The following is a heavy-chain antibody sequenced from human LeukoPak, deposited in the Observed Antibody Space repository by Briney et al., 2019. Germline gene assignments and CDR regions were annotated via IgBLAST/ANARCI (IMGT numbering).Heavy chain of an antibody. D-gene: IGHD3-10*01. J-gene: IGHJ4*02. CDR2: ISSSSSYI. CDR1: GFTFSSYS. CDR3: AKDLFPYYYGSGSAFDY. V-gene: IGHV3-21*04. Sequence: GGSLRLSCAASGFTFSSYSMNWVRQAPGKGLEWVSSISSSSSYIYYADSVKGRFTISRDNAKNTLYLQMNSLRAEDTAVYYCAKDLFPYYYGSGSAFDYWGQGTLVTVSS.